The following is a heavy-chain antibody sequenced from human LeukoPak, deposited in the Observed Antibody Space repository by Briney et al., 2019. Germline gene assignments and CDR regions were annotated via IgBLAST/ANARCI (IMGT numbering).Heavy chain of an antibody. Sequence: SQTLSLTCTVSGGSISSGGYYWSWIRQHRGKGLEWIGYIYYSGSTYYNPSLKSRVTISVDTSKNQCYLKLSSVTAADTAVYYCARDMVRGVMLNPWGQGTLVTVSS. D-gene: IGHD3-10*01. CDR2: IYYSGST. CDR3: ARDMVRGVMLNP. CDR1: GGSISSGGYY. J-gene: IGHJ5*02. V-gene: IGHV4-31*03.